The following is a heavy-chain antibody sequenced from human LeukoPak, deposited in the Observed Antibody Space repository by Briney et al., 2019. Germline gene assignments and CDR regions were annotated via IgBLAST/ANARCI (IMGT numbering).Heavy chain of an antibody. CDR2: ISAYNGNT. Sequence: ASVKVSCKASGYTXTSYGISWVRQGPGQGHERMGWISAYNGNTNYAQKLQGRVTMTTDTSTSTAYMELRSLSSDDTAVYYCARVSGIAALNELYYFDYWGQGTLVTVSS. J-gene: IGHJ4*02. V-gene: IGHV1-18*01. CDR3: ARVSGIAALNELYYFDY. D-gene: IGHD6-13*01. CDR1: GYTXTSYG.